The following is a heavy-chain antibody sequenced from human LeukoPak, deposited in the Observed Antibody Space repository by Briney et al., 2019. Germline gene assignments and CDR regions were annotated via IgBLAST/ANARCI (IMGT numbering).Heavy chain of an antibody. CDR3: GRKAGDCGGGSCYSIDY. V-gene: IGHV3-23*01. D-gene: IGHD2-15*01. CDR2: ISGSGGST. Sequence: EPGGSLRLSCAASGFTFSSYAMSWVRQAPGKGLEWVSAISGSGGSTYYADSVKGRFTISRDNSKNTLYLQMNSLRSEDTAVYYCGRKAGDCGGGSCYSIDYWGQGTLVTVSS. J-gene: IGHJ4*02. CDR1: GFTFSSYA.